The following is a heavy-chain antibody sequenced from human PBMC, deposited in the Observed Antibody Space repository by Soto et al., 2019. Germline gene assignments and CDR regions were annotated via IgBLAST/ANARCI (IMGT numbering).Heavy chain of an antibody. CDR2: IYSGGST. D-gene: IGHD3-10*01. V-gene: IGHV3-53*01. Sequence: LXLSGAASGFTFSRNYMSWVRQAPGKGLEWVSVIYSGGSTYYADSVKGRFTISRDNSKNTLYLQMNSLRAEDTAVYYCARSQGLLWFGELPYYYYGMDVWGQGTKVTVYS. J-gene: IGHJ6*02. CDR3: ARSQGLLWFGELPYYYYGMDV. CDR1: GFTFSRNY.